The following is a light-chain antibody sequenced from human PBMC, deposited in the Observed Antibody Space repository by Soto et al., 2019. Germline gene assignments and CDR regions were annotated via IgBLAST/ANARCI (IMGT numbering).Light chain of an antibody. CDR3: QQYDNLIFT. CDR1: QAISNY. Sequence: DIQMTQSPSSLSASVGDRVTITCPASQAISNYLNWYQQKPGKAPKLLIYDASNLETGVPSRFSGSGSGTDFTFTISSLQPEDIATYYCQQYDNLIFTFGPGTKVDIK. V-gene: IGKV1-33*01. J-gene: IGKJ3*01. CDR2: DAS.